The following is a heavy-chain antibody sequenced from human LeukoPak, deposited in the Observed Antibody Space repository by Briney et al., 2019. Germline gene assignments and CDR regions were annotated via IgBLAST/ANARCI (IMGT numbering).Heavy chain of an antibody. V-gene: IGHV3-20*04. Sequence: GGSLRLSCEASGFSMSVYWMSWVRQAPGKGLEWVSGINWNGGSTGYADSVKGRFTISRDNAKNSLYLQMNSLRAEDTALYYCARAYYYDSSGYYGAYFDYWGQGTLVTVSS. CDR2: INWNGGST. CDR3: ARAYYYDSSGYYGAYFDY. J-gene: IGHJ4*02. D-gene: IGHD3-22*01. CDR1: GFSMSVYW.